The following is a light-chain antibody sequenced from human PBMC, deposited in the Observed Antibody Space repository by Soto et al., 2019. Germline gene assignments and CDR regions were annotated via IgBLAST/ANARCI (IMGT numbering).Light chain of an antibody. J-gene: IGKJ2*01. CDR3: QQLNSYPYT. V-gene: IGKV1-9*01. Sequence: DIQLTQSPSFLSASVGDRVTITCRASQGISSYLAWYQQKPGKAPKLLIYATSTLQSGVSSRFSGSGSGTEFTLTLSRLQPEDFATYYCQQLNSYPYTFGQGTKLEIK. CDR2: ATS. CDR1: QGISSY.